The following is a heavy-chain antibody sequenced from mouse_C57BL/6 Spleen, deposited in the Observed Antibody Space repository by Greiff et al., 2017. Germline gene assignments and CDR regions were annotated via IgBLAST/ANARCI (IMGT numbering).Heavy chain of an antibody. CDR1: GFTFSDYG. D-gene: IGHD2-3*01. CDR3: ASDGYYHFGG. CDR2: ISSGSSTI. Sequence: EVQLQQSGGGLVKPGGSLKLSCAASGFTFSDYGMHWVRQAPEKGLEWVAYISSGSSTIYYADTVKGRFTISRDNAKNTLFLQMTSLRSEDTAMYYCASDGYYHFGGRGQGTTLTVAT. V-gene: IGHV5-17*01. J-gene: IGHJ2*01.